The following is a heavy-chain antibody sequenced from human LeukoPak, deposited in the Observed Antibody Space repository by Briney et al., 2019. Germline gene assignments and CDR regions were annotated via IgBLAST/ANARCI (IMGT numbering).Heavy chain of an antibody. V-gene: IGHV5-51*01. CDR2: IYPGDSDT. J-gene: IGHJ4*02. CDR3: ARARGEPEMATTPDY. CDR1: GYNFNKHW. Sequence: GESLKISCTGSGYNFNKHWIGWVRQMPGKGLEWMGIIYPGDSDTRYSPSFQGQVTISADKSISTAYLQWSSLKASDTAMYYCARARGEPEMATTPDYWGQGTLVTVSS. D-gene: IGHD5-24*01.